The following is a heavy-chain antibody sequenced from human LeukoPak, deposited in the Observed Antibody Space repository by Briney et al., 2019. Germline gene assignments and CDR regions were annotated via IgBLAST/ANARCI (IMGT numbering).Heavy chain of an antibody. CDR2: IYSGGRGDST. J-gene: IGHJ4*02. CDR3: ARGITVAGFDY. CDR1: GFTVTSNY. Sequence: GGALRLSCAASGFTVTSNYMSWVRQAPGKGLEWVSGIYSGGRGDSTYYADSVKGRFTISRDNSKNTLYLQINSLRAEDTAVYYCARGITVAGFDYWGQGTLVTVSS. D-gene: IGHD6-19*01. V-gene: IGHV3-66*01.